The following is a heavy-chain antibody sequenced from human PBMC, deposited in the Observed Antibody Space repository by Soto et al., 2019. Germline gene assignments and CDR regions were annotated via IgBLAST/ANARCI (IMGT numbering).Heavy chain of an antibody. V-gene: IGHV3-33*01. D-gene: IGHD6-19*01. CDR1: GFTFSSYG. J-gene: IGHJ5*02. Sequence: QVQLVESGGGVVQPGRSLRLSCAASGFTFSSYGMHWVRQAPGKGLEWVAVIWYDGSNKYYADSVKGRFTISRDNSKNTLYLQMNSLGAEDTAVYYCARDLHSSGWPNGNWFDPWGQGTLVTVSS. CDR3: ARDLHSSGWPNGNWFDP. CDR2: IWYDGSNK.